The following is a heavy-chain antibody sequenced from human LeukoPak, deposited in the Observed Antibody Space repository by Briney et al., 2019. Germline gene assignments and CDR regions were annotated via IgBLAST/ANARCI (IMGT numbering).Heavy chain of an antibody. V-gene: IGHV1-18*01. D-gene: IGHD6-19*01. J-gene: IGHJ5*02. CDR2: ISAYNGNT. CDR3: ASQAVATNDWFDP. CDR1: GYTFTSYG. Sequence: ASVKVPCKASGYTFTSYGISWVRQAPGQGLEWMGWISAYNGNTNYAQKLQGRVTMTTDTSTSTAYMELRSLRSDDTAVYYCASQAVATNDWFDPWGQGTLVTVSS.